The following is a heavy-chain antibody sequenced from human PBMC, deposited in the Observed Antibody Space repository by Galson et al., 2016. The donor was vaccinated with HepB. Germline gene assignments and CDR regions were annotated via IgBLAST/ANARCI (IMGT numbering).Heavy chain of an antibody. J-gene: IGHJ4*02. V-gene: IGHV3-30-3*01. Sequence: SLRLSCAASGFTFSSFPMHWVRQAPGKGLEWVSVISSDGTTKYYADSVKGRFTVSRDNSKNTLFLQMNSLRPEDKTVYYCARERTGTAYCSSISCPKYFDSWGQGTLVTVSS. CDR1: GFTFSSFP. CDR2: ISSDGTTK. D-gene: IGHD2-2*01. CDR3: ARERTGTAYCSSISCPKYFDS.